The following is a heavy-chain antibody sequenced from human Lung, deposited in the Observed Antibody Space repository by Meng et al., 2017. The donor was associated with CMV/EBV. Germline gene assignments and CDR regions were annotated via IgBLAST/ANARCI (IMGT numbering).Heavy chain of an antibody. J-gene: IGHJ4*02. V-gene: IGHV4-34*01. Sequence: QVQLQQGGAGLLKPSETLSLTCAVYGGSFSGYYWSWIRQPPGKGLGWIGEINHSGSTNYNPSLKSRVTISVDTSKNQFSLKLSSVTAADTAVYYCARGFLSFVRVFDYWGQGTLVTVSS. D-gene: IGHD2/OR15-2a*01. CDR3: ARGFLSFVRVFDY. CDR2: INHSGST. CDR1: GGSFSGYY.